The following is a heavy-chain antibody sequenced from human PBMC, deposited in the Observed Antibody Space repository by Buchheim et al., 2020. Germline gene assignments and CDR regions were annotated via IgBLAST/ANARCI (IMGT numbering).Heavy chain of an antibody. CDR1: GYTFTSYD. J-gene: IGHJ4*02. D-gene: IGHD3-10*01. CDR3: ARGKVRGVPGNDY. V-gene: IGHV1-8*01. CDR2: MNPDSGNT. Sequence: QVQLVQSGAEVKKPGASVKVSCKASGYTFTSYDIDWVRQATGQGLEYMGWMNPDSGNTGIAQKFQGRVTMTRDTSIRTAYMKLSSLTTDDTAVYYCARGKVRGVPGNDYWGQGTL.